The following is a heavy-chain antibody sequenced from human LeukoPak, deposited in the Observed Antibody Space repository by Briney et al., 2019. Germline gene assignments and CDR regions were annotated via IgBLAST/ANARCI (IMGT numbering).Heavy chain of an antibody. J-gene: IGHJ4*02. Sequence: PGGSLRLSCAASGFTFSSYSMNWVRQAPGKGLEWVSYISSSSSTIYYADSVKGRFTISRDNAKNSLYLQMNSLRAEDTAVYYCARDRLRYYYDSSGYHRAAFDYWGQGTLVTVSS. CDR3: ARDRLRYYYDSSGYHRAAFDY. CDR2: ISSSSSTI. V-gene: IGHV3-48*04. D-gene: IGHD3-22*01. CDR1: GFTFSSYS.